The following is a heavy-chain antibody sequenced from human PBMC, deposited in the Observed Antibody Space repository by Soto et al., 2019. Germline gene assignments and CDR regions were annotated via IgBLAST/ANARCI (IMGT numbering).Heavy chain of an antibody. J-gene: IGHJ5*02. Sequence: SETLSLTCTVSGGSISSYYWSWIRQPPGKGLEWIGYIYYSGSTNYNPSLKSRVTISVDTSKNQFSLKLSSVTAADTAVYYCARAEEPIAAASGFDPWGQGTLVTVSS. V-gene: IGHV4-59*01. CDR3: ARAEEPIAAASGFDP. CDR1: GGSISSYY. CDR2: IYYSGST. D-gene: IGHD6-13*01.